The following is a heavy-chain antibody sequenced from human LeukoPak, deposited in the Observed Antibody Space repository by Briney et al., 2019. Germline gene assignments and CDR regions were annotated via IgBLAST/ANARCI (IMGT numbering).Heavy chain of an antibody. D-gene: IGHD6-6*01. J-gene: IGHJ4*02. V-gene: IGHV4-34*01. Sequence: SETLSLTCAVYGGSFSGYYWSWMRQPPEEGLEWIGDINQSGSTTYNPSLKSRVTILVDTSKNQFSLELTSVTAADTAVYYCASPAPNSSIAAPRNWGQGTLVTVSS. CDR1: GGSFSGYY. CDR3: ASPAPNSSIAAPRN. CDR2: INQSGST.